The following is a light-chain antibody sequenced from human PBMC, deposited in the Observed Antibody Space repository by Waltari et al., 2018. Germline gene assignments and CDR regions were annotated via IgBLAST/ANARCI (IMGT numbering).Light chain of an antibody. Sequence: QSVLTQPPSASGTPGQRVTISCSGSYSNVGATVVHWYQNRPGTAPKRLVYRNDRRPAGVPDRFSASKSGTSASLAISGLRPEDEADYYCASWDDSLNGRWVFGGGTKLTVL. CDR2: RND. J-gene: IGLJ2*01. V-gene: IGLV1-44*01. CDR1: YSNVGATV. CDR3: ASWDDSLNGRWV.